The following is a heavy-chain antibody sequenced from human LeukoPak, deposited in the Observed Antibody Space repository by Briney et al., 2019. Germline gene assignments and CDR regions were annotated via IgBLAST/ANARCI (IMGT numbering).Heavy chain of an antibody. Sequence: GGSLRLSCAASGFTFSNYWMSWVRQSPGKGWEWVANINQEAMEKDKSYVDSVKCRFTISRYNAKNTLYLQMNSLRAEDTAVYYCAKDVSGLPGVWGTGNTVTVSS. V-gene: IGHV3-7*03. CDR1: GFTFSNYW. CDR2: INQEAMEKDK. D-gene: IGHD3-10*01. J-gene: IGHJ6*04. CDR3: AKDVSGLPGV.